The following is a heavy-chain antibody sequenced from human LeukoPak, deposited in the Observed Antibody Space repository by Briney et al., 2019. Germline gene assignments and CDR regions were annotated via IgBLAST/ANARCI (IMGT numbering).Heavy chain of an antibody. V-gene: IGHV3-48*03. J-gene: IGHJ4*02. CDR1: GFTFSDYE. Sequence: PGGSLRLSCAASGFTFSDYEINWVRQAPGKGLEWVSCINTSGSTTYYADSVKGRFTISRDNAKNSLFLQMNTLTVEDTAVYYCAMGAMHVCAYWGQGTPVTVSS. CDR2: INTSGSTT. CDR3: AMGAMHVCAY. D-gene: IGHD2-2*01.